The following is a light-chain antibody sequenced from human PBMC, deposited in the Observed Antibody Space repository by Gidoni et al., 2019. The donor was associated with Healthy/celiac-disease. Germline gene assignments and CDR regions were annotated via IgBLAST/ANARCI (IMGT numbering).Light chain of an antibody. CDR2: AAS. V-gene: IGKV1-8*01. CDR3: QQYYSYPLT. J-gene: IGKJ4*01. CDR1: QGISSY. Sequence: AIRMTQSPSSFSASTGDRVTLTWRASQGISSYLAWYQQKPGKAPKLLIYAASTLQSGVPSRLSGSGSGTDFTLTISCMQSEDFATYYCQQYYSYPLTFGGXTKVEIK.